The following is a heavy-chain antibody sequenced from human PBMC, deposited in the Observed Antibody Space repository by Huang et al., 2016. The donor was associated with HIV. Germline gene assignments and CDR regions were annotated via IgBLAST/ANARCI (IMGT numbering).Heavy chain of an antibody. CDR2: IDPRGTT. D-gene: IGHD2-21*02. CDR1: GGSFSCHY. J-gene: IGHJ4*02. CDR3: ARQRMTEGNSESTWSYFDS. V-gene: IGHV4-34*01. Sequence: QVRLHQWGTGVLKPSETLSLKCAVYGGSFSCHYWTWIRQSSGKGLEGIGEIDPRGTTSSKSSLKSRVSMSLDTSKSQFYLNLTSVTATDTGKYYCARQRMTEGNSESTWSYFDSWGQGTLVIVSS.